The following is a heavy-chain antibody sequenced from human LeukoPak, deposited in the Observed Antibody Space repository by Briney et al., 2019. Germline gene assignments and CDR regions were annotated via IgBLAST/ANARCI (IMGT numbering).Heavy chain of an antibody. CDR1: GFTFSSYE. CDR2: ISSSGSTK. V-gene: IGHV3-48*03. Sequence: GGSLRLSCAASGFTFSSYEMNWVRQAPGKGLEWVSYISSSGSTKYYADPVKGRFTISRDNAKNSLYLQMNSLRAEDTAVYYCARVDNYYYGSGNTIDYWGQGTLVTVSS. D-gene: IGHD3-10*01. J-gene: IGHJ4*02. CDR3: ARVDNYYYGSGNTIDY.